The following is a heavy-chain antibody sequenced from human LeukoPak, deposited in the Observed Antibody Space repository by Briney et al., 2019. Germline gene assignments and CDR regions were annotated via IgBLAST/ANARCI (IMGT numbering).Heavy chain of an antibody. CDR2: MKPEGGAT. CDR3: TGVGDY. J-gene: IGHJ4*02. CDR1: GFTFSTYW. D-gene: IGHD2-8*01. V-gene: IGHV3-74*01. Sequence: GGSLRLSCAGSGFTFSTYWMHWVRQAPGKGLVWVSGMKPEGGATYYADSVKGRFTISRDNAKSTVYLQMSSLRAEDTAVYYCTGVGDYWGQGPLVTVSS.